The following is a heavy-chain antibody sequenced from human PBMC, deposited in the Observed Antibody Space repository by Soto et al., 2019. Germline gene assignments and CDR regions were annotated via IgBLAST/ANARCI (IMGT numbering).Heavy chain of an antibody. CDR1: EFNVMSYW. V-gene: IGHV3-7*01. D-gene: IGHD3-16*01. J-gene: IGHJ4*02. CDR3: ARDIGFDYVN. Sequence: GGSLRLSCAVSEFNVMSYWMSWVRQSPGKGLEWVASIKEDGSEIYYLQSVRGRFTLSRDSAGNALHLAMNYLSAEDTGVYFCARDIGFDYVNWGQGTLVTVSS. CDR2: IKEDGSEI.